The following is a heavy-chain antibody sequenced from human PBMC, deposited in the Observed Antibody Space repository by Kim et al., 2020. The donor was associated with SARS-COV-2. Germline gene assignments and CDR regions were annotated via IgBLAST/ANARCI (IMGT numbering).Heavy chain of an antibody. V-gene: IGHV1-69*06. J-gene: IGHJ3*02. CDR1: GGTFSSYA. Sequence: SVKVSCKASGGTFSSYAISWVRQAPGQGLEWMGGIIPIFGTANYAQKFQGRVTITADKSTSTAYMELSSLRSEDTAVYYCARGSAGIQLYHAFDIWGQGTMVTVSS. CDR3: ARGSAGIQLYHAFDI. D-gene: IGHD5-18*01. CDR2: IIPIFGTA.